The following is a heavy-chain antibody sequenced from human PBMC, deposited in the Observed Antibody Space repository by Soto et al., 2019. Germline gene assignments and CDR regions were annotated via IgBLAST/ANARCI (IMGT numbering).Heavy chain of an antibody. V-gene: IGHV2-5*02. CDR2: IYWDDDK. D-gene: IGHD3-3*01. CDR3: AQRVLRTVFGLVTTTAIYFDF. Sequence: QITLNESGPTVVRPTETLTLTCRFSGFSLTTSGVGVGWIRQSPGKAPEWLALIYWDDDKRYSASLKSRLTITKETSKHQVVLTVSDLDPTDTATYDFAQRVLRTVFGLVTTTAIYFDFWGQGTPVAVSS. J-gene: IGHJ4*02. CDR1: GFSLTTSGVG.